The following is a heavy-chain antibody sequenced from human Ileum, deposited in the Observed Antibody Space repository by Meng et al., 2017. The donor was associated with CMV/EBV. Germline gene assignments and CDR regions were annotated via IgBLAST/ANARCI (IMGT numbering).Heavy chain of an antibody. V-gene: IGHV4-30-4*01. D-gene: IGHD6-19*01. CDR2: IYYSGST. Sequence: QVQLQEAGPGLVQPYKTLSLTCPVSGDSLSTGDYYWSWIRQPPGKGPEWIGYIYYSGSTLYNPSLKSPVTISLDKSKNQFSLRLRSVTAADTVVYFCAREGGGWYFDSWGQGTLVTVSS. CDR1: GDSLSTGDYY. J-gene: IGHJ4*02. CDR3: AREGGGWYFDS.